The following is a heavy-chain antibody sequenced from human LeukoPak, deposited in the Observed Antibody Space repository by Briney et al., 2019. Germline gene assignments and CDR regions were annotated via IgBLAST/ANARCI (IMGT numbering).Heavy chain of an antibody. CDR3: AKEQGGTVTTSYGGFDY. Sequence: GRSLRLSCTASGFTFDDYAMHWVRQAPGKGLEWVSGISWNSGSIGYADSVKGRFTISRDNAKNSLYLQMNSLRAEDTALYYCAKEQGGTVTTSYGGFDYWGQGTLVTVSS. D-gene: IGHD4-17*01. CDR2: ISWNSGSI. V-gene: IGHV3-9*01. CDR1: GFTFDDYA. J-gene: IGHJ4*02.